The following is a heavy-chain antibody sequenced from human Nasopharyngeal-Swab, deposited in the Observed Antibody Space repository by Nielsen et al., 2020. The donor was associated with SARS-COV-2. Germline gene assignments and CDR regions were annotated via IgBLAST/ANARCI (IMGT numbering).Heavy chain of an antibody. Sequence: SETLSLTCTVSGGSISSGDYYWSWIRQPPGKGLEWIGYIYYSGSTNYNPSLKSRVTISVDTSKNQFSLKLSSVTAADTAVYYCASRGYSGYDFDYWGQGTLVTVSS. D-gene: IGHD5-12*01. CDR1: GGSISSGDYY. V-gene: IGHV4-30-4*01. CDR2: IYYSGST. CDR3: ASRGYSGYDFDY. J-gene: IGHJ4*02.